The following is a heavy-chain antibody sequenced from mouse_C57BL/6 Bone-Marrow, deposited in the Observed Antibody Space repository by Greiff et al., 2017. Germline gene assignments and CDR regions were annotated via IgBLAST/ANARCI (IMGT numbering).Heavy chain of an antibody. CDR1: GFSLTSYG. CDR3: ARQDGSSWNYFDY. D-gene: IGHD1-1*01. V-gene: IGHV2-6-1*01. J-gene: IGHJ2*01. CDR2: IWSDGST. Sequence: VKLMESGPGLVAPSQSLSITCTVSGFSLTSYGVHWVRQPPGKGLEWLVVIWSDGSTTYNSALKSRLSISKDNSKSQVFLKMNSLQTDDTAMYYCARQDGSSWNYFDYWGQGTTLTVSS.